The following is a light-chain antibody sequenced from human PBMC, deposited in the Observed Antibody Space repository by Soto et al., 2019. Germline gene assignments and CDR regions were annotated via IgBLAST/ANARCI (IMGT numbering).Light chain of an antibody. CDR3: QQYGSSPTWT. CDR1: QSVSSNY. V-gene: IGKV3-20*01. Sequence: IVLTQSPGTLSLSPGERATLSCRAGQSVSSNYLAWYQQKPGQAPRLLIYAASSRATGIPDRFSGSGSGTDFTLTIDGLEPEDFVVYYCQQYGSSPTWTFGQGTKVEIK. CDR2: AAS. J-gene: IGKJ1*01.